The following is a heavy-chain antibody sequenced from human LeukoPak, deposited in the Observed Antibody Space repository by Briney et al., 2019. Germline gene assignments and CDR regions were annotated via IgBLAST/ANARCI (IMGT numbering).Heavy chain of an antibody. V-gene: IGHV3-15*01. Sequence: GGSLRLSCAASVFTPSNAWLSWVRQALGGGGEWVGRIKSKTEGGPTDYAAAVKGRFNISRDDSKNTLYLQMNSLKTEDSAVYYCTTENQYYDFWSAYYYYGMDVWGQGTTVTVSS. CDR3: TTENQYYDFWSAYYYYGMDV. CDR2: IKSKTEGGPT. CDR1: VFTPSNAW. D-gene: IGHD3-3*01. J-gene: IGHJ6*02.